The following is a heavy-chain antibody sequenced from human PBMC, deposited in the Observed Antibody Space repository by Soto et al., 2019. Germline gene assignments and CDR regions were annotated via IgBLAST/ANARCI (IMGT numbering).Heavy chain of an antibody. CDR1: GFTFNTYW. Sequence: GGSLRLSCASSGFTFNTYWMAWVRQATRKGLEWVASTKEDGSEKCYVDSVKGRFTISRDNAKNSLNLEVNSLRVDDTAVYFCARGGGIFLSWGQGAQVTVS. V-gene: IGHV3-7*03. D-gene: IGHD2-8*02. J-gene: IGHJ5*02. CDR2: TKEDGSEK. CDR3: ARGGGIFLS.